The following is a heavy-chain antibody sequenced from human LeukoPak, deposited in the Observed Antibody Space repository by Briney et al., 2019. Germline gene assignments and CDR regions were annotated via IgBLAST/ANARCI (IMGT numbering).Heavy chain of an antibody. CDR3: ARRDYCTSTSCYESYNWFDP. CDR1: VRSFSGYD. CDR2: INHSGST. J-gene: IGHJ5*02. Sequence: SETLSLTCSVYVRSFSGYDWSWIRQPPWKGLEWMGEINHSGSTNYNSSLKSRVTISVDTSKNQFSLKLSSVTAADTAVYYCARRDYCTSTSCYESYNWFDPWGQGTLVTVSS. D-gene: IGHD2-2*01. V-gene: IGHV4-34*01.